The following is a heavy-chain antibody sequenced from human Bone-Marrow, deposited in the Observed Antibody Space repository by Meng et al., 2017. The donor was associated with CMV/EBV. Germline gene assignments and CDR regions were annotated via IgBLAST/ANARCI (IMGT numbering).Heavy chain of an antibody. J-gene: IGHJ4*02. V-gene: IGHV4-39*01. Sequence: SETLSLTCAVYGGSFSSYYWGWIRQPPGKGLEWIGSIYYSGSTYYNPSLKSRVTISVDTSKNQFSLKLSSVTAADTAVYYCARLTIFGVVIAFECWGQGTLVTVSS. D-gene: IGHD3-3*01. CDR1: GGSFSSYY. CDR3: ARLTIFGVVIAFEC. CDR2: IYYSGST.